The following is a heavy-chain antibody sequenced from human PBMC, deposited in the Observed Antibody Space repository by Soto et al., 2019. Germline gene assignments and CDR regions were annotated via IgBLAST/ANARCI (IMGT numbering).Heavy chain of an antibody. CDR2: IYYSGST. D-gene: IGHD6-13*01. CDR3: AREASSWYYIFDY. V-gene: IGHV4-31*03. J-gene: IGHJ4*02. CDR1: GGSISSGGYY. Sequence: SETLSLTCTVSGGSISSGGYYWSWIRQHPGKGLEWIGYIYYSGSTYYNPSLKSRVTISVDTSKNQFSLKLSSVTAADTAVYYWAREASSWYYIFDYWGQGTLVTVSS.